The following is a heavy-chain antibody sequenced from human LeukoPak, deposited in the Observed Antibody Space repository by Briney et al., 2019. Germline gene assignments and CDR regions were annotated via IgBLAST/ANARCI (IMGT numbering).Heavy chain of an antibody. V-gene: IGHV4-30-4*07. D-gene: IGHD3-16*01. Sequence: PSQTLSLTCAVSGASISSGGYSWTWIRQPPGKRLEWIAFTYYTGSPSYNPSLKSRLNISVDTSKNQFSLKLTSVTAADTAVYYCARSSPLYDYVFDSWGQGTLVTVSS. CDR2: TYYTGSP. CDR3: ARSSPLYDYVFDS. CDR1: GASISSGGYS. J-gene: IGHJ4*02.